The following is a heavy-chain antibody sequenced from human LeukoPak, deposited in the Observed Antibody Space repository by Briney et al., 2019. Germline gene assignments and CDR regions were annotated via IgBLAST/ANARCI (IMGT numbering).Heavy chain of an antibody. J-gene: IGHJ4*02. CDR2: IYPGDSHT. CDR1: GYSFPNYW. Sequence: GESLKISCEGSGYSFPNYWITWVRQMPGKGPEWVGVIYPGDSHTRYSPSFQGQVTISADKSTNTAYLQWARLKASDTAIYYCARRYSSGWSFEYWGQGTLVTVSS. D-gene: IGHD6-19*01. V-gene: IGHV5-51*01. CDR3: ARRYSSGWSFEY.